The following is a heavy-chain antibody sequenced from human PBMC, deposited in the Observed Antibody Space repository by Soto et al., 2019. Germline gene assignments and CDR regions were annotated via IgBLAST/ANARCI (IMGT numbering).Heavy chain of an antibody. CDR2: ISSSSSTI. CDR3: ARKNTYYYDSSGRMDV. J-gene: IGHJ6*02. V-gene: IGHV3-48*02. D-gene: IGHD3-22*01. Sequence: GESLKISCAASGFTFSSYSMNWVRQAPGKGLEWVSYISSSSSTIYYADSVKGRFTISRDNAKNSLYLQMNSLRDEDTAVYYCARKNTYYYDSSGRMDVWGQGTTVTVSS. CDR1: GFTFSSYS.